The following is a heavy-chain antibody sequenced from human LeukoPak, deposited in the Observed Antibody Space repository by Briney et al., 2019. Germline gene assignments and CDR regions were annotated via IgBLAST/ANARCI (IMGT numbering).Heavy chain of an antibody. D-gene: IGHD3/OR15-3a*01. CDR3: ARGEGTVPFDY. CDR1: GYTFTSYG. J-gene: IGHJ4*02. V-gene: IGHV1-18*01. Sequence: APVKVSCKTSGYTFTSYGISWVRQAPGQGLEWMGWISAYNDNTNYAQKFQGRVTMTTDTSTSTAYMELRSLRSDDTAVYFCARGEGTVPFDYWGQGTLVTVSS. CDR2: ISAYNDNT.